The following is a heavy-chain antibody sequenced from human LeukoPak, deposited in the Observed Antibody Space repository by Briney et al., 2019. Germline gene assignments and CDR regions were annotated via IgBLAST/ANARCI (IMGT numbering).Heavy chain of an antibody. CDR1: GFTFSSYG. J-gene: IGHJ4*02. Sequence: PGGSLRLSCAASGFTFSSYGMHWVRQAPGKGLEWVAFIRYDGSNKYYADSVKGRFTISRDNSKNTLYLQMNSLRAEDTAVYYCAKDREYVWGSFALWGQGTLVTVSS. CDR3: AKDREYVWGSFAL. V-gene: IGHV3-30*02. D-gene: IGHD3-16*01. CDR2: IRYDGSNK.